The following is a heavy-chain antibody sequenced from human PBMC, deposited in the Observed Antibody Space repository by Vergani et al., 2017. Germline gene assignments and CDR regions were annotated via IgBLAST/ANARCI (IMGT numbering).Heavy chain of an antibody. D-gene: IGHD6-13*01. CDR3: ARDLMEDSSSSDLPLYYYGMDV. CDR1: GYTFTSYG. Sequence: QVQLVQSGAEVKKPGASVKVSCKASGYTFTSYGISWVRQAPGQGLEWMGWISAYNGNTNYAQKLQGRVTMTTDTSTSTAYMELRSLRSDDTAVYYCARDLMEDSSSSDLPLYYYGMDVWGQGTTVTVSS. CDR2: ISAYNGNT. V-gene: IGHV1-18*01. J-gene: IGHJ6*02.